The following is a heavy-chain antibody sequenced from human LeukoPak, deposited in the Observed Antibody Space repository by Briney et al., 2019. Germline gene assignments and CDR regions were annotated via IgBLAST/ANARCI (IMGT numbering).Heavy chain of an antibody. V-gene: IGHV3-74*01. Sequence: GGSLRLSCAASGFTFSSYWMHWVRQAPGKGLVWVSRINGDGSTTTYADSVTGRFTISRDNAKNTQYLQMNRLEAEDTAVYYCARVSIGAWYFDLWGRGTLVTVSS. D-gene: IGHD3-16*01. J-gene: IGHJ2*01. CDR1: GFTFSSYW. CDR3: ARVSIGAWYFDL. CDR2: INGDGSTT.